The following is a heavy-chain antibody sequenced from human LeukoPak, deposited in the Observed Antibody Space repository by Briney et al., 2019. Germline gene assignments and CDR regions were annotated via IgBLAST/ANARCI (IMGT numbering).Heavy chain of an antibody. CDR2: IIPIFGTA. CDR1: GGTFSSYA. D-gene: IGHD3-10*01. V-gene: IGHV1-69*05. J-gene: IGHJ4*02. CDR3: ARDLPPYYYGSGSCDY. Sequence: SVEVSCKASGGTFSSYAISWVRQAPGQGLEWMGRIIPIFGTANYAQKFQGRVTITTDESTSTAYMELSSLRSEDTAVYYCARDLPPYYYGSGSCDYWGQGTLVTVSS.